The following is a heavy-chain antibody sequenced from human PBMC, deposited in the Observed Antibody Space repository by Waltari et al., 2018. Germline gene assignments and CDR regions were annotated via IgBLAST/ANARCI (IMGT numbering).Heavy chain of an antibody. CDR3: ARATGYSSSWYFDY. CDR2: IIPIFGTA. D-gene: IGHD6-13*01. Sequence: QVQLVQSGAEVQKPGSSVQVSCKASGGPFSSYAISWVRQAPGQGLEWMGGIIPIFGTANYAQKFQGRVTITTDESTSTAYMELSSLRSEDTAVYYCARATGYSSSWYFDYWGQGTLVTVSS. J-gene: IGHJ4*02. CDR1: GGPFSSYA. V-gene: IGHV1-69*05.